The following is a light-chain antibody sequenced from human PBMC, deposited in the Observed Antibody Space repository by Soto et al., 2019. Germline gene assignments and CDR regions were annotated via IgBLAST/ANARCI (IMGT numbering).Light chain of an antibody. CDR2: AAS. CDR1: QGMSSY. CDR3: QQLNSYPPT. Sequence: DIQLTQSPSFLSASVGDRVTITCRASQGMSSYLAWYQQKPGKAPNLLIYAASTLQSGVPSRFSGSGSGTEFTLTISSLQPEDFATYYCQQLNSYPPTFGGGTKVEIK. V-gene: IGKV1-9*01. J-gene: IGKJ4*01.